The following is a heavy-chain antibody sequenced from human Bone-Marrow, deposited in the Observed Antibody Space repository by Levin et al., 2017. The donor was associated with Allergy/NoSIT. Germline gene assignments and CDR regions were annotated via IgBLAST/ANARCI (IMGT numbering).Heavy chain of an antibody. CDR1: GFTFSSYA. Sequence: GESLKISCAASGFTFSSYAMSWVRQAPGKGLEWVSAISGSGGSTYYADSVKGRFTISRDNSKNTLYLQMNSLRAEDTAVYYCAKEGEVGYYDSSGYLDHWGQGTLVTVSS. CDR2: ISGSGGST. J-gene: IGHJ5*02. D-gene: IGHD3-22*01. CDR3: AKEGEVGYYDSSGYLDH. V-gene: IGHV3-23*01.